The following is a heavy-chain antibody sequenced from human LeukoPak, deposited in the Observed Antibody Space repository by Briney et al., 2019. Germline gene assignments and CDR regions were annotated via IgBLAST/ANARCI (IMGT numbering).Heavy chain of an antibody. V-gene: IGHV3-33*01. J-gene: IGHJ5*02. CDR3: ARDYGYCSGGSCFNWFDP. D-gene: IGHD2-15*01. CDR2: IWYDGSNK. CDR1: GFTFSSYG. Sequence: GRPLRLSCAAPGFTFSSYGMHWVRQAPGKGLEWVAVIWYDGSNKYYADSVKGRFTISRDNSKNTLYLQMNSLRAEDTAVYYCARDYGYCSGGSCFNWFDPWGQGTLVTVSS.